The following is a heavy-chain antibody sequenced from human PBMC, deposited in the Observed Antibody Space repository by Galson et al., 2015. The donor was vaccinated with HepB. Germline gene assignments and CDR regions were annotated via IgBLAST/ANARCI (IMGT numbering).Heavy chain of an antibody. CDR2: IKSKTDGGTT. CDR3: TTESSGWYALGFDY. D-gene: IGHD6-19*01. CDR1: GFTFSNAW. V-gene: IGHV3-15*01. Sequence: SLRLSCAASGFTFSNAWMSWVRQAPGKGLEWVGRIKSKTDGGTTDYAAPVKGRFTISRDDSKNTLYLQMNSLKTEDTAVYYCTTESSGWYALGFDYWGQGTLVTVSS. J-gene: IGHJ4*02.